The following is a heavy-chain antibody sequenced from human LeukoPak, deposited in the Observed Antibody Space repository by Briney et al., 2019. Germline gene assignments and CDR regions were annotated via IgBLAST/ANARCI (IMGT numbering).Heavy chain of an antibody. CDR3: AKDYSLYCSSASCYTPFDY. CDR2: VRYDGSNK. J-gene: IGHJ4*02. Sequence: QPGGSLRLSCAASGFTFSAYGMHWVRQAPGKGLEWLAFVRYDGSNKYYADSVKGRFTISRDYSRNMLYLQMDSLRAEDTAFYYCAKDYSLYCSSASCYTPFDYWGQGALVTVSS. CDR1: GFTFSAYG. D-gene: IGHD2-2*02. V-gene: IGHV3-30*02.